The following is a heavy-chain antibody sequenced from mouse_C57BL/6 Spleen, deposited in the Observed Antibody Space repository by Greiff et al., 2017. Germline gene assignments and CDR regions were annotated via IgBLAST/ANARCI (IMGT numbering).Heavy chain of an antibody. CDR1: GYTFTSYW. J-gene: IGHJ2*01. D-gene: IGHD1-1*01. V-gene: IGHV1-69*01. Sequence: VQLQQSGAELVMPGASVKLSCTASGYTFTSYWMHWVKQRPGQGLEWIGEIDPSDSSTNYNQKLYSKSTLTVNKSSRAAYIQLSSLTSEDSAFYYCARGVTTLVVDYWGQGTTLTVSS. CDR3: ARGVTTLVVDY. CDR2: IDPSDSST.